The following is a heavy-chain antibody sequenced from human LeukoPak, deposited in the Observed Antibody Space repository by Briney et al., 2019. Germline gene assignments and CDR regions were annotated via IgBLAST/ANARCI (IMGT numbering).Heavy chain of an antibody. V-gene: IGHV2-5*02. Sequence: SGPTLVKPTQTLTLTCTFSGSSLTTSGVGVGWIRQPPGKALEWLALIYWDDDQRYSPSLKSRLAITKDTSKNQVVLTMTNMDPVDTATFYCAHKKGRGGPFDIWDQGTLVTVSS. J-gene: IGHJ3*02. CDR2: IYWDDDQ. D-gene: IGHD3-10*01. CDR1: GSSLTTSGVG. CDR3: AHKKGRGGPFDI.